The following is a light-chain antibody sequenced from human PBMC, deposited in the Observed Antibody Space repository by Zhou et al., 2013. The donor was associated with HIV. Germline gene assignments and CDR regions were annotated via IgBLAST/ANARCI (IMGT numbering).Light chain of an antibody. Sequence: EIVLTQSPATLSLSPGERATLSCRASQSVSSYLAWYQQKPGQAPRLLIYDASNRATGIPARFSGSGSGTDFTLTISSLEPEDFAVYYCQHYGRSLTTFGQGTRLEI. CDR1: QSVSSY. CDR3: QHYGRSLTT. J-gene: IGKJ5*01. V-gene: IGKV3-11*01. CDR2: DAS.